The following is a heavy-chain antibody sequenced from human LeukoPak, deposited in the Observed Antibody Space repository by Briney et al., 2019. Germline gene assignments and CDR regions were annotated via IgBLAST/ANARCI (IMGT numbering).Heavy chain of an antibody. CDR1: GGSISSCY. V-gene: IGHV4-59*01. CDR3: ARDLGAMGGYYGMDV. Sequence: SETLSLTCTVSGGSISSCYWNWIRQPPGKGLEWIGYIYYSGSTNYNPSLKSRVTISVDTSKNQFSLKLSSVTAADTAVYYCARDLGAMGGYYGMDVWGQGTTVTASS. CDR2: IYYSGST. D-gene: IGHD5-18*01. J-gene: IGHJ6*02.